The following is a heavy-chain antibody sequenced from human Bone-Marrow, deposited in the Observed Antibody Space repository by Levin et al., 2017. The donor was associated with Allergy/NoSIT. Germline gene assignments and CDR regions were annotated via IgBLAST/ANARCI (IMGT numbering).Heavy chain of an antibody. J-gene: IGHJ3*02. CDR1: GFTFSNAW. D-gene: IGHD3-9*01. Sequence: GESLKISCAASGFTFSNAWMNWVRQAPGKGLEWVGRIKSKTDGGTTDYAAPVKGRFTISRDDSKNTLYLQMNSLKTEDTAVYYCTTDPHLLRYFDWLLGGAFDIWGQGTMVTVSS. CDR3: TTDPHLLRYFDWLLGGAFDI. CDR2: IKSKTDGGTT. V-gene: IGHV3-15*07.